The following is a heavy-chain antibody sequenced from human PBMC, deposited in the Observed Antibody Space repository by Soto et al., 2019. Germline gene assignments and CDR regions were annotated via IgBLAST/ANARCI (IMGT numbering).Heavy chain of an antibody. CDR2: INTYNGNT. CDR1: GYIFTNYG. D-gene: IGHD3-16*01. Sequence: QVQLVQSGAEVKNPGASVKVSCKTSGYIFTNYGIGWARQAPGQGLGWMGWINTYNGNTNYAHNLQGRLTLTTDTSTSTAYMELRSLRSNDTAIYYCAMVDVYVTPSPQDVWGQGTTVNVSS. V-gene: IGHV1-18*01. J-gene: IGHJ6*02. CDR3: AMVDVYVTPSPQDV.